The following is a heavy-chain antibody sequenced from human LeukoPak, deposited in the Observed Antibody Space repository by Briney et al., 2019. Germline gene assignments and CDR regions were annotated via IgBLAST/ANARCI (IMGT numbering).Heavy chain of an antibody. V-gene: IGHV1-69*04. CDR3: ARDVEEMATIYNWFDP. CDR2: IIPILGIA. J-gene: IGHJ5*02. CDR1: GGTFSSYA. D-gene: IGHD5-24*01. Sequence: ASVKVSCKASGGTFSSYAISWVRQAPGQGLEWMGRIIPILGIANYAQKFQGRVTITADKSTSTAYMELSSLRSEDTAVYYCARDVEEMATIYNWFDPWGQGTLVTVSS.